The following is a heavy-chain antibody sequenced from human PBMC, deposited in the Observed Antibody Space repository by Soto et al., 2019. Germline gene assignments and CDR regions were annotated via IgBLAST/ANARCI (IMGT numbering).Heavy chain of an antibody. CDR2: ISSSGGST. CDR3: AKDGVFIIRQAAYHFDY. D-gene: IGHD2-8*01. J-gene: IGHJ4*02. CDR1: GFTFSNYA. V-gene: IGHV3-23*01. Sequence: GGSLRLSCAASGFTFSNYAMSWVRQAPGKGLEWVSSISSSGGSTYYADSVQGRFTISRDNARNTLHLQMNSLRAEDTAVYYCAKDGVFIIRQAAYHFDYWGQGALVTLSS.